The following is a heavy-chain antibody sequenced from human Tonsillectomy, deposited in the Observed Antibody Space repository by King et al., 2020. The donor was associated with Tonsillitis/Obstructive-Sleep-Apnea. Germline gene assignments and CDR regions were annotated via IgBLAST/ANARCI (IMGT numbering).Heavy chain of an antibody. Sequence: VQLVESGGGLVQPGGSLRLSCSASGFTFSSYAMHWVRQAPGQGLEHVSAISSNGGSTYYADSVKGRFTISRDNSKNTLYLQMSSLRAEDTAVYYCVKDGGYDYLGAFDIWGQGTMVTVSS. CDR3: VKDGGYDYLGAFDI. V-gene: IGHV3-64D*06. D-gene: IGHD5-12*01. CDR2: ISSNGGST. CDR1: GFTFSSYA. J-gene: IGHJ3*02.